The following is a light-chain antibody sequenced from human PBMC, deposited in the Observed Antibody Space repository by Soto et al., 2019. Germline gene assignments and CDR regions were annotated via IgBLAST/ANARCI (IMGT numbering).Light chain of an antibody. CDR1: QSLSRY. CDR3: QQRTNRPPIT. J-gene: IGKJ5*01. CDR2: DTS. V-gene: IGKV3-11*01. Sequence: EIVMTQSPVTLSASPGESATLSCRAGQSLSRYLACYQQKPGQAPRLLIFDTSNRATGIPARFSGSGSGTDFTLTISGLEPEDFAVYYCQQRTNRPPITFGQGTRLEIK.